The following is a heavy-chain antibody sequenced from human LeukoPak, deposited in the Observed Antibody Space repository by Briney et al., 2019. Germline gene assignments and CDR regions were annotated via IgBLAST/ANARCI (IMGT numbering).Heavy chain of an antibody. CDR1: GFTFSSYA. CDR3: AKDMGRVLLWFGESTYYYGMDV. V-gene: IGHV3-23*01. D-gene: IGHD3-10*01. Sequence: PGGSLRLSCAASGFTFSSYAMSWVRQAPGKGLEWVSGISGGGGSTYYADSVKGRFAIARDNSKNTLYLQMNSLRAEDTAVYYCAKDMGRVLLWFGESTYYYGMDVWGQGTTVTVSS. J-gene: IGHJ6*02. CDR2: ISGGGGST.